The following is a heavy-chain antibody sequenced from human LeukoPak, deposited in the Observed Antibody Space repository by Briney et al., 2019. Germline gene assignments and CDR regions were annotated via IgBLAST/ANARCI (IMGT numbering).Heavy chain of an antibody. CDR2: IYYSGST. Sequence: SETLSLTCTVSGGSISSSSYYWGWIRQPPGKGLEWIGSIYYSGSTYYNPSLKSRVTISVDTSKNQFSLKLSSVTAADTAVYYCARELPAVYYGSGPGDYWGQGTLVTVSS. J-gene: IGHJ4*02. V-gene: IGHV4-39*07. CDR3: ARELPAVYYGSGPGDY. D-gene: IGHD3-10*01. CDR1: GGSISSSSYY.